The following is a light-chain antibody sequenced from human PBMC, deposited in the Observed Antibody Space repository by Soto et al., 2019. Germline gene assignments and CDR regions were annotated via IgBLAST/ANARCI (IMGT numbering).Light chain of an antibody. CDR3: QQYDSLPYT. CDR2: GAS. J-gene: IGKJ2*01. CDR1: QDSNDY. V-gene: IGKV1-33*01. Sequence: EIQMTQSPSSLSASLGDRVTITCQASQDSNDYSNWYQQKPGKAPRLLIYGASFLEVGVPSLCSGSGSGTHFTLTVSSLQPEDVATYYCQQYDSLPYTFGQGTRLEIK.